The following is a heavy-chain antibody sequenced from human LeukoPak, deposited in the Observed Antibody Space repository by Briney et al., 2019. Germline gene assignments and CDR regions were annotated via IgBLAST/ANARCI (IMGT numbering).Heavy chain of an antibody. D-gene: IGHD3-10*01. Sequence: GRSLRLSCAASGFTFDDYAMHWVRQAPGKGLEWVSGISWDSGSIGYADSVKGRFTISRDNAKKSLYLQMTSLRAEDTAVYYCARTNYFGSGSYHHFDYWGQGTLVTVSS. CDR2: ISWDSGSI. J-gene: IGHJ4*02. CDR3: ARTNYFGSGSYHHFDY. V-gene: IGHV3-9*01. CDR1: GFTFDDYA.